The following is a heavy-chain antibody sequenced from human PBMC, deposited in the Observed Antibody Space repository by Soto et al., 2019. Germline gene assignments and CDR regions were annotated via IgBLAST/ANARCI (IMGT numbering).Heavy chain of an antibody. V-gene: IGHV4-31*11. Sequence: SESLSLTCAVSGGSIRSRDYYWSWIRQHPGKGLEWIGYTFYSGTTYYNPSLKSRVTISVDTSKNQFSLRLNSVTAADTAVYYCATSGLYSFDYWGQGTLVTVSS. CDR2: TFYSGTT. J-gene: IGHJ4*02. D-gene: IGHD2-8*02. CDR3: ATSGLYSFDY. CDR1: GGSIRSRDYY.